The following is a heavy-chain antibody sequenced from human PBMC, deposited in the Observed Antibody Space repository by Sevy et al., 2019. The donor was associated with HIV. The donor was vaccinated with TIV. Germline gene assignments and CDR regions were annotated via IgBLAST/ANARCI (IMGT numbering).Heavy chain of an antibody. J-gene: IGHJ6*02. CDR1: GFTFSSYA. V-gene: IGHV3-30-3*01. CDR3: ARLKSEPYYYYGMDV. Sequence: GGSLRLSCAASGFTFSSYAMHWVRQAPGKGLEWVAVISYDGSNKYYADSVKGRFTISRDNSKNTLYLQMNSLRAEDTAVYYCARLKSEPYYYYGMDVWGQGTTVTVSS. CDR2: ISYDGSNK.